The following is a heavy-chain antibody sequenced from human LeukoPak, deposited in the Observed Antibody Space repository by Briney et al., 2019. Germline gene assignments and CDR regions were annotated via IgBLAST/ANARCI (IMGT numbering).Heavy chain of an antibody. CDR1: GGAFSSYA. CDR2: IIPIFGTA. CDR3: ARGFTYGSGFDY. Sequence: SVKVSCKASGGAFSSYAISWVRQAPGQGLEWMGGIIPIFGTANYAQKFQGRVTITADESTSTAYMELSSLRSEDTAVYYCARGFTYGSGFDYWGQGTLVTVSS. V-gene: IGHV1-69*13. J-gene: IGHJ4*02. D-gene: IGHD3-10*01.